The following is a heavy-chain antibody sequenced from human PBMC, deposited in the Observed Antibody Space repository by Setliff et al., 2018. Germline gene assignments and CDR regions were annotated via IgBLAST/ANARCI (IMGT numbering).Heavy chain of an antibody. CDR1: GFTFRSYT. J-gene: IGHJ6*03. CDR2: ISSSSSTI. V-gene: IGHV3-48*01. D-gene: IGHD6-13*01. CDR3: ARARGSSWLFYYMDV. Sequence: PGGSLRLSCAASGFTFRSYTMNWVRQAPGKGLEWASYISSSSSTIYYADSVKGRFTISRDNAKNSLYLQMNSLRAEDTAVYYCARARGSSWLFYYMDVWGKGTTVTVSS.